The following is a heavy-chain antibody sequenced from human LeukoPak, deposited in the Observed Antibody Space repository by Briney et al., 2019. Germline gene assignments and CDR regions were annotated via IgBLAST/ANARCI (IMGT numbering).Heavy chain of an antibody. CDR2: IYYSGST. Sequence: SETLSLTCTVSGGSISSYYWSWIRQPPGKGLEWIGYIYYSGSTNYNPSLKSRVTISVDTSKNQFSLKLSSVTAADTAVYYCARAKGVYDFWSGYQLFDHWGQGTLVTVSS. CDR3: ARAKGVYDFWSGYQLFDH. CDR1: GGSISSYY. D-gene: IGHD3-3*01. J-gene: IGHJ5*02. V-gene: IGHV4-59*01.